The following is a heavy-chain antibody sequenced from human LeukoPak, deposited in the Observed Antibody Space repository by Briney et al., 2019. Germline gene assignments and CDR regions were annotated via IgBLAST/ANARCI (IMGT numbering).Heavy chain of an antibody. CDR1: GGTFSSYA. CDR2: IIPIFGTA. J-gene: IGHJ6*02. D-gene: IGHD2-2*02. Sequence: ASVKVSCKASGGTFSSYAISWVRQAPGQGLEWMGGIIPIFGTANYAQKFQGRVTITADESTSTAYMELSSLRSEDTAVYYCATRGGYCSSTSCYKGGENIYYYYYYGMDVWGQGTTVTVSS. CDR3: ATRGGYCSSTSCYKGGENIYYYYYYGMDV. V-gene: IGHV1-69*13.